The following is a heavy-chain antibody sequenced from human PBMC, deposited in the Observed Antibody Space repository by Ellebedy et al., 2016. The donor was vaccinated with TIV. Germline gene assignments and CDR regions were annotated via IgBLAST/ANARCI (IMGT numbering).Heavy chain of an antibody. Sequence: MPSETLSLTCTVSGGSISSYYWSWIRQPPGKGLEWIGYIYYSGSTNYNPSLKSRVTISVDTSKNQFSLKLSSVTAADTAVYYCARRGFYYDQYYFDYWGQGTLVTVSS. CDR3: ARRGFYYDQYYFDY. V-gene: IGHV4-59*08. J-gene: IGHJ4*02. CDR2: IYYSGST. CDR1: GGSISSYY. D-gene: IGHD3-22*01.